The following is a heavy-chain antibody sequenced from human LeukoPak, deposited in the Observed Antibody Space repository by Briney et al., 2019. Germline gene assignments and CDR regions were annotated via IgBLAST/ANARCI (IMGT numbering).Heavy chain of an antibody. J-gene: IGHJ4*02. CDR3: ARATWLPVGLYYYDSRGYYYYFDY. V-gene: IGHV4-59*01. CDR2: IYDGGST. CDR1: GGSISDYY. Sequence: SETLSLTCTVSGGSISDYYWSWIRQAPGKGLEWIGYIYDGGSTNYNPSLKSRVTISVDTSKNQFSLKLSSVTAADTAVYYCARATWLPVGLYYYDSRGYYYYFDYWGQGTLVTVSS. D-gene: IGHD3-22*01.